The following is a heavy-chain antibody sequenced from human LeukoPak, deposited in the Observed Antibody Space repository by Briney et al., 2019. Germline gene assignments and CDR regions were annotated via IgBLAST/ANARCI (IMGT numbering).Heavy chain of an antibody. D-gene: IGHD6-19*01. J-gene: IGHJ4*02. Sequence: PGGSLRLSCAASGFTFNSYGMHWVRQAPGKGLEWVAGVSYDGSNTYYADSVKGRFTISRDNSKNTLYLQMNSRRAEDTAVYYCARAIKAVAGTFHRDYYFNYWGQGTLVTVSS. V-gene: IGHV3-30*03. CDR2: VSYDGSNT. CDR3: ARAIKAVAGTFHRDYYFNY. CDR1: GFTFNSYG.